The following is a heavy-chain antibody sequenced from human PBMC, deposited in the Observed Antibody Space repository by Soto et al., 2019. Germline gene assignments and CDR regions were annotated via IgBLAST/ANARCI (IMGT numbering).Heavy chain of an antibody. Sequence: ASVKVSCKASGYTFTSYGISWVRQAPGQGLEWMGWISAYNGNTNYAQKLQGRVTMTTDTSTSTAYMELRSLRSDDTAVYYCARDVGQYAIPTPFDYWGQGTLVTVSS. CDR1: GYTFTSYG. J-gene: IGHJ4*02. CDR2: ISAYNGNT. CDR3: ARDVGQYAIPTPFDY. D-gene: IGHD2-8*01. V-gene: IGHV1-18*01.